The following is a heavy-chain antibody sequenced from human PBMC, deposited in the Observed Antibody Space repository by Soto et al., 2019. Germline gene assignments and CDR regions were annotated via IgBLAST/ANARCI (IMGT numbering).Heavy chain of an antibody. J-gene: IGHJ6*02. D-gene: IGHD1-20*01. CDR1: GYSFTSYW. CDR2: IDPSDSYT. CDR3: ARYKPGGHYYYGMDV. Sequence: GESLKISCKGSGYSFTSYWISWVRQMPGKGLEWMGRIDPSDSYTNYSPSFQGHVTISADKSISTAYLQWSSLKASDTAMYYCARYKPGGHYYYGMDVWGQGTTVPVSS. V-gene: IGHV5-10-1*01.